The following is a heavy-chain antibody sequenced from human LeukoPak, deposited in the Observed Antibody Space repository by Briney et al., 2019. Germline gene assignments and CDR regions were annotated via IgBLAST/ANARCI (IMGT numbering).Heavy chain of an antibody. CDR3: ASGNSFDY. Sequence: GGSLRLSCAASGFTFSSYSMNWVRQAPGKGLEWVSYISSSSSTIYYADSVKGRFTISRDNAKNSLYLQINSLRAEDTAVYFCASGNSFDYWGQGTLVTVSS. V-gene: IGHV3-48*01. CDR1: GFTFSSYS. J-gene: IGHJ4*02. CDR2: ISSSSSTI.